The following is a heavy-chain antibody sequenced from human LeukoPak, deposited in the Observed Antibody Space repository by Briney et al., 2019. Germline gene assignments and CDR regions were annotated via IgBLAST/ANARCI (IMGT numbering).Heavy chain of an antibody. CDR1: GFTFSNAW. D-gene: IGHD6-19*01. V-gene: IGHV3-15*07. CDR3: TTAPSGWYLDYFDY. CDR2: IKSKTDGGTT. Sequence: GGSLRLSCAASGFTFSNAWMNWVRQAPGKGLEWVGRIKSKTDGGTTDYAAPVKGRFTISRDDSKNTLYLQMCSLKTEDTAVYYCTTAPSGWYLDYFDYWGQGTLVTVSS. J-gene: IGHJ4*02.